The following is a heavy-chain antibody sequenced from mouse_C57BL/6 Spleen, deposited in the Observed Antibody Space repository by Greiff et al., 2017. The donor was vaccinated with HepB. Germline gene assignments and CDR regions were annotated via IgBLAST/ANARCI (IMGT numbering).Heavy chain of an antibody. CDR3: ARSSYYSNYEGAMDY. CDR2: IYPGDGDT. CDR1: GYAFSSYW. D-gene: IGHD2-5*01. J-gene: IGHJ4*01. Sequence: VKLQESGAELVKPGASVKISCKASGYAFSSYWMNWVKQRPGKGLEWIGQIYPGDGDTNYNGKFKGKATLTADKSSSTAYMQLSSLTSEDSAVYFCARSSYYSNYEGAMDYWGQGTSVTVSS. V-gene: IGHV1-80*01.